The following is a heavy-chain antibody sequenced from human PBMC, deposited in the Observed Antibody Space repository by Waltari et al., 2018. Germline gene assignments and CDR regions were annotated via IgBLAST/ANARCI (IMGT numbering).Heavy chain of an antibody. CDR3: AKDGVEAAAPE. Sequence: EVQLLESGGGLVQPGGSLRLSCAASGFPFSSYALSWVRQAPGKGLEWVSVIYSGGSTYYADSVKGRFTISRDNSKNTLYLQMNSLRAEDTAVYYCAKDGVEAAAPEWGQGTLVTVSS. D-gene: IGHD6-13*01. CDR2: IYSGGST. J-gene: IGHJ4*02. CDR1: GFPFSSYA. V-gene: IGHV3-23*03.